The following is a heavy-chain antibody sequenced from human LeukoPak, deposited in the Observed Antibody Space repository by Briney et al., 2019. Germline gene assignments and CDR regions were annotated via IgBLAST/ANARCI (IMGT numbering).Heavy chain of an antibody. CDR3: ARSKRGYSLDY. Sequence: PGGSLRLSCAASGFTFSSYAMSWVRQAPGKGLEWVSYISSSGSTIYYADSVKGRFTISRDNAKNSLYLQMNSLRAEDTAVYYCARSKRGYSLDYWGQGTLVTVSS. CDR2: ISSSGSTI. V-gene: IGHV3-48*04. J-gene: IGHJ4*02. CDR1: GFTFSSYA. D-gene: IGHD5-18*01.